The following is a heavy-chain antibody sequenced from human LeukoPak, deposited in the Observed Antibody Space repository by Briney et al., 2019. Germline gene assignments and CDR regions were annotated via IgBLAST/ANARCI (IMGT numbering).Heavy chain of an antibody. D-gene: IGHD6-6*01. J-gene: IGHJ6*03. V-gene: IGHV1-46*01. CDR2: INPSGGST. Sequence: ASVKVSCKASGYTFTSYYMHWVRQAPGQGLEWMGIINPSGGSTSYAQKLQGRVTMTTDTSTSTAYMELRSLRSDDTAVYYCARDRPSAEYYYYYMDVWGKGTTVTVSS. CDR1: GYTFTSYY. CDR3: ARDRPSAEYYYYYMDV.